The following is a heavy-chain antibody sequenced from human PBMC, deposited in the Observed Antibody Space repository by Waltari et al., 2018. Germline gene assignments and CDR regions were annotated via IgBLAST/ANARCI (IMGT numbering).Heavy chain of an antibody. CDR3: AREAISGSGEYYGMDV. J-gene: IGHJ6*02. CDR2: VWHDGSQT. CDR1: GFTFLTHC. D-gene: IGHD3-10*01. Sequence: QVHLLESGGGVVQPGTSLSLSCTVSGFTFLTHCIHWVRQVPGKGLEWVAVVWHDGSQTYYGDSVKGRFTVSRENSKNMVYLQVDSLKVEDTAVYYCAREAISGSGEYYGMDVWGQGTTVTVS. V-gene: IGHV3-33*01.